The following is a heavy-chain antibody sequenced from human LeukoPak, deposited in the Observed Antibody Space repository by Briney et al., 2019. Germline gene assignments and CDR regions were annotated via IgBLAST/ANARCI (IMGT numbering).Heavy chain of an antibody. D-gene: IGHD5-12*01. J-gene: IGHJ4*02. V-gene: IGHV4-59*08. CDR3: ARMGGYSGYATH. Sequence: SETLSLTCTVSGGSISSYYWSWIRQPPGKGLERIGYILYSGTTNSNPSLKSRVTISVDTSKNQISLKLSSVTAADTAVYYCARMGGYSGYATHWGQGTLVTVSS. CDR1: GGSISSYY. CDR2: ILYSGTT.